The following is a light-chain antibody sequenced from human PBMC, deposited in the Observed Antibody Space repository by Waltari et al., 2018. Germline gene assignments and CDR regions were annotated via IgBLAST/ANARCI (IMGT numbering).Light chain of an antibody. CDR3: QQYNRWPPIT. CDR2: DAS. V-gene: IGKV3-15*01. CDR1: QTVATN. Sequence: EVVMTQSPATLSVFPGESVTLSCRASQTVATNLAWYQQRPGQAPRLLIFDASTRAPSVPAKFSGSGSGTEFTLTIRSLQSEDSAIYYCQQYNRWPPITFGQGTRLEI. J-gene: IGKJ5*01.